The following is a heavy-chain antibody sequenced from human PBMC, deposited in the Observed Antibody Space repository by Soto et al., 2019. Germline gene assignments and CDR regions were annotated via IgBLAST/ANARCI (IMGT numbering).Heavy chain of an antibody. J-gene: IGHJ4*02. CDR2: IIPILGIA. CDR3: AREGYYDFWSGARIRGGRNSQSSKFDY. D-gene: IGHD3-3*01. V-gene: IGHV1-69*08. CDR1: GGTFSSYT. Sequence: QVQLVQSGAEVKKPGSSVKVSCKASGGTFSSYTISWVRQAPGQGLEWMGRIIPILGIANYAQKFQGKVTITADKPTITAELELSSLRGGDTAVYFCAREGYYDFWSGARIRGGRNSQSSKFDYWGQGTLVTVSS.